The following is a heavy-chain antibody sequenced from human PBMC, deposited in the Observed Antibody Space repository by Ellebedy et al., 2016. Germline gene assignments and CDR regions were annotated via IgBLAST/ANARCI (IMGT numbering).Heavy chain of an antibody. CDR1: GFSLTTIGMC. J-gene: IGHJ4*02. D-gene: IGHD4-23*01. V-gene: IGHV2-70*01. Sequence: SGPTLVKPTQTLTLTCAFSGFSLTTIGMCVSWIRQPPGKALEWLALINWDGDDYYNPALKTRLNINKDTSKNQVVLTMTNMDPVDTATYYCARSAGGNFYFDYWGQGTLVTVSS. CDR3: ARSAGGNFYFDY. CDR2: INWDGDD.